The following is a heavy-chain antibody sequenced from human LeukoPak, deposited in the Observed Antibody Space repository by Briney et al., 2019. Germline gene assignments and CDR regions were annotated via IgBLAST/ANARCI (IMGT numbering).Heavy chain of an antibody. J-gene: IGHJ6*02. Sequence: GGSLRLSCAASGFTFSSYAMSWVRQAPGKGLEWVSAISKSDGSTYYADSVKGRFTISRDNSKNTLYLQMNSLRAEDTAIYYCARRRSILRGDIYYYGRDVGGQGTTIPVSS. CDR2: ISKSDGST. CDR1: GFTFSSYA. CDR3: ARRRSILRGDIYYYGRDV. V-gene: IGHV3-23*01. D-gene: IGHD3-10*01.